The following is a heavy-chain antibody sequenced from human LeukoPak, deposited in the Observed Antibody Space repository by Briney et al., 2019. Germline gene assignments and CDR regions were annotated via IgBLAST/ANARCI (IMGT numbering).Heavy chain of an antibody. Sequence: PGGSLRLSCAASGFTFSSYSMSWVRQAPGKGLEWVSVISSGGSTYYADSVRGRFTISRDNSKNTLYLQMNSLRAEDTAVYYCARRPNYYDSSGYPVGYFDYWGQGTLVTVSS. V-gene: IGHV3-66*01. CDR3: ARRPNYYDSSGYPVGYFDY. J-gene: IGHJ4*02. D-gene: IGHD3-22*01. CDR1: GFTFSSYS. CDR2: ISSGGST.